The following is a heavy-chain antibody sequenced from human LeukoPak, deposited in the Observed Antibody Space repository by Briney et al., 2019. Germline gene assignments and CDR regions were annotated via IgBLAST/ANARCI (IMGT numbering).Heavy chain of an antibody. J-gene: IGHJ6*02. D-gene: IGHD3-10*01. CDR1: GYTFTGYG. Sequence: ASVKVSCKASGYTFTGYGISWVRQAPGQGLEWMGWISAYNGNTNYAQKLQGRVTMTTDTSTSTAYMELRSLRSDDTAVYYCARVGGYGSGIIFQKDYYYYGMDVWGQGTTVTVSS. CDR3: ARVGGYGSGIIFQKDYYYYGMDV. CDR2: ISAYNGNT. V-gene: IGHV1-18*01.